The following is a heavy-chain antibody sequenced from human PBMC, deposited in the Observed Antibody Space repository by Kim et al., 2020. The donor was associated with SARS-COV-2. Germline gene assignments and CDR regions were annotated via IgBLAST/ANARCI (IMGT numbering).Heavy chain of an antibody. V-gene: IGHV3-23*01. CDR1: GFTFSSYA. Sequence: GGSLRLSCAASGFTFSSYAMSWVRQAPGKGLEWVSAISGSGGSTYYADSVKGRFTISRDNSKNTLYLQMNSLRAEDTAVYYCAKDRRGGSGSSYYYYGMDISGQGTTVTVSS. J-gene: IGHJ6*02. CDR3: AKDRRGGSGSSYYYYGMDI. D-gene: IGHD3-10*01. CDR2: ISGSGGST.